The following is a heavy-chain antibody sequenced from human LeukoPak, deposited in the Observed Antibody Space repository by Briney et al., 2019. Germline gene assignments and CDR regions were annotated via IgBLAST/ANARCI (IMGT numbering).Heavy chain of an antibody. D-gene: IGHD3-3*01. CDR3: ARATLEWYPNDY. J-gene: IGHJ4*02. CDR1: GFTFSSYW. V-gene: IGHV3-74*01. CDR2: INSDGSNT. Sequence: GSLRLSCAASGFTFSSYWMHWVRQAPGKGLVWVSRINSDGSNTRYADSVKGRFTISRDNAKNTLYLQMNSLRAEDTAVYYCARATLEWYPNDYWGQGTLVTVSS.